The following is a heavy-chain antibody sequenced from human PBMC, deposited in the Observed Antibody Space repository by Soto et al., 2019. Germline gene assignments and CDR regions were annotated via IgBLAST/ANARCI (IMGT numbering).Heavy chain of an antibody. V-gene: IGHV3-30*18. CDR1: GFTFSSYG. Sequence: QVQLVESGGGVLQPGRSLRVSCAASGFTFSSYGMNWVRQAPGKGLEWVAIISYDGSDKYYADSVKGRFTISRDNSKHQLYLQMNSLRGEDTAVYYCAKNPGSYAWGIEGYCDYWAAGTLFTVSS. D-gene: IGHD3-16*01. CDR2: ISYDGSDK. J-gene: IGHJ4*02. CDR3: AKNPGSYAWGIEGYCDY.